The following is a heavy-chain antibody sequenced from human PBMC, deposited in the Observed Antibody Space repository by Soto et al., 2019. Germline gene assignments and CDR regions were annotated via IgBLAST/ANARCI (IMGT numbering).Heavy chain of an antibody. Sequence: GASVKVSCKASGYTFTGYAMHWVRQAPGQRLEWMGWINGGNGNTKYSQKLQGRVTITRDTSATTAYMELSSLRSEDTAVYYCATAIADDAFDIWGRGTMVTVS. J-gene: IGHJ3*02. CDR3: ATAIADDAFDI. CDR1: GYTFTGYA. CDR2: INGGNGNT. V-gene: IGHV1-3*01. D-gene: IGHD2-2*01.